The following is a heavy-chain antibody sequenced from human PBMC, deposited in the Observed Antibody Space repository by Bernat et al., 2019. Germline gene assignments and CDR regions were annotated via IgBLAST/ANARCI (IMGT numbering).Heavy chain of an antibody. CDR2: ISYDGSNK. CDR1: GFTFSSYA. D-gene: IGHD5-24*01. J-gene: IGHJ4*02. V-gene: IGHV3-30-3*01. CDR3: ARDASAPPPSRDGYNWGLSYFDY. Sequence: QVQLVESGGGVVQPGRSLRLSCAASGFTFSSYAMHWVHQAPGKGLEWVAVISYDGSNKYYADSVKGRFTISRDNSKNTLYLQMNSLRAEDTAVYYCARDASAPPPSRDGYNWGLSYFDYWGQGTLVTVSS.